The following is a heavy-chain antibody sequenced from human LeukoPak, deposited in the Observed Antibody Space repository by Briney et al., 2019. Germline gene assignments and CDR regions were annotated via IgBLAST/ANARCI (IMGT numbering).Heavy chain of an antibody. CDR2: IIPIFGTA. Sequence: SVKVSCKASGGTFSSYAISWVRQAPGQGLEWMGRIIPIFGTANYAQKFQGRVTITTDESTSTAYMELSSLRSEDTAVYYCARCLTMVRGVITYYFDYWGQGTLVTVSS. CDR1: GGTFSSYA. CDR3: ARCLTMVRGVITYYFDY. D-gene: IGHD3-10*01. J-gene: IGHJ4*02. V-gene: IGHV1-69*05.